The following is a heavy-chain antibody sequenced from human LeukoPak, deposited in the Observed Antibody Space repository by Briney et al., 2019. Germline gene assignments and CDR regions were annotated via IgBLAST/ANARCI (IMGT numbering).Heavy chain of an antibody. V-gene: IGHV3-23*01. CDR3: AKSGYNRFDY. J-gene: IGHJ4*02. CDR1: GFTFSSYA. Sequence: GGSLRLSCAASGFTFSSYAMSWVRQAPGKGLEWVSSISGSGSGGSTYYADSVKGRFTISRDNSKNTLYLQMNSLRAEDTAVYYCAKSGYNRFDYWGQGTLVTVSS. CDR2: ISGSGSGGST. D-gene: IGHD5-24*01.